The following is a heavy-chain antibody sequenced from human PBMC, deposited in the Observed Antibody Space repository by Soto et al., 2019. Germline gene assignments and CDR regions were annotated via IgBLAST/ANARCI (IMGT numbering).Heavy chain of an antibody. J-gene: IGHJ5*02. CDR2: MNPNSGNT. D-gene: IGHD5-18*01. Sequence: GASVKVSCKASGYTFTSYDINWVRQATGQGLEWMGWMNPNSGNTGYAQKFQGRVTMTRSTSISTAYMELSSLRSEDTAVYYCARVGHTAMYFDPWCKGPLLSLSS. V-gene: IGHV1-8*01. CDR1: GYTFTSYD. CDR3: ARVGHTAMYFDP.